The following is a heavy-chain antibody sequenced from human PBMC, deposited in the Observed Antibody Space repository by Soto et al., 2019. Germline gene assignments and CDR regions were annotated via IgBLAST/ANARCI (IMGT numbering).Heavy chain of an antibody. V-gene: IGHV3-53*04. CDR1: GFTVSSNY. CDR2: IYSGGST. CDR3: TRDLVAATPTSYYYMDV. D-gene: IGHD2-15*01. J-gene: IGHJ6*03. Sequence: GGSLRLSCASSGFTVSSNYMSLVRQAPGKGLEWVSVIYSGGSTYYADSVKGRFTISRHNSKNTLYLQMNSLRAGDTAVYYCTRDLVAATPTSYYYMDVWGKGTTVTVSS.